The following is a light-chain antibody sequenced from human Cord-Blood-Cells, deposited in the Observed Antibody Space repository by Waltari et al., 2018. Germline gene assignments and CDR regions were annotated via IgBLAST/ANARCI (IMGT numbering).Light chain of an antibody. CDR2: GAS. V-gene: IGKV3-15*01. Sequence: EIVMTQSPATPSVSPGERATLTCRASQSVSSNLAWYQQKPGQAPRLLIYGASPRATGIPARFSGSGSGTEFTLTISSLQSEDFAVYYCQQYNNWPPLTFGGGTKVEIK. J-gene: IGKJ4*01. CDR3: QQYNNWPPLT. CDR1: QSVSSN.